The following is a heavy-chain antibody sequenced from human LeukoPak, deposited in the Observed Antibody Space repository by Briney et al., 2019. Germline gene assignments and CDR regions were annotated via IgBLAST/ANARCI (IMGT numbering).Heavy chain of an antibody. CDR1: GGSISGGGYS. CDR2: IYHSGST. V-gene: IGHV4-30-2*01. J-gene: IGHJ4*02. CDR3: ARGDYIFDY. Sequence: SQTLSLTCAVSGGSISGGGYSWSWIRQPPGKGLEWIGYIYHSGSTYYNPSLKSRVTISVDRSKNQFSLKLSSVTAADTAVYYCARGDYIFDYWGQGTLVTVSS. D-gene: IGHD4-11*01.